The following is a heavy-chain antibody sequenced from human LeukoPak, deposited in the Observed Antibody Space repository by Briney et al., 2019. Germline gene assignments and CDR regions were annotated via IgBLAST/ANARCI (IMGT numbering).Heavy chain of an antibody. V-gene: IGHV4-61*02. CDR1: GGSISSGSYY. J-gene: IGHJ6*03. CDR3: ARDAAYYCYYYYMDV. Sequence: SETLSLTCTVSGGSISSGSYYWSWIRQPAGKGLEWIGRIYTSGSTNYNPSLKSRVTISVDTSKNQFSLKLSSVTAADAAVYYCARDAAYYCYYYYMDVWGKGTTVTVSS. CDR2: IYTSGST. D-gene: IGHD2-15*01.